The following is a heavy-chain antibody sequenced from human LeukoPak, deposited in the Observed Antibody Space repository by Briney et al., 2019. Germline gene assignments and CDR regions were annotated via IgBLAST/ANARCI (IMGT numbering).Heavy chain of an antibody. CDR3: ARAPGVRYYYYMDV. V-gene: IGHV3-21*04. D-gene: IGHD2-8*01. CDR2: ISSSSSYI. CDR1: GGSFSGYY. J-gene: IGHJ6*03. Sequence: TPSETLSLTCAVYGGSFSGYYWSWIRQPPGKGLEWVSSISSSSSYIYYADSVKGRFTISRDNVKNSLYLQMNSLRAEDTALYYCARAPGVRYYYYMDVWGKGTTVTVSS.